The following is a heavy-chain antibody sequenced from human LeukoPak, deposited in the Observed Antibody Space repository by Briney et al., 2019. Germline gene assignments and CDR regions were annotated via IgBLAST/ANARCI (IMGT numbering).Heavy chain of an antibody. CDR3: ARQTYYDFWSVGAMDV. D-gene: IGHD3-3*01. CDR1: GGSFSGYY. Sequence: SETLSLTCAVYGGSFSGYYWSWIRQPPGKGLEWIGEINHSGSTNYNPSLKSRVTISVDTSKNQFSLKLSSVTAADTAMYYCARQTYYDFWSVGAMDVWGQGTTVTVS. J-gene: IGHJ6*02. CDR2: INHSGST. V-gene: IGHV4-34*01.